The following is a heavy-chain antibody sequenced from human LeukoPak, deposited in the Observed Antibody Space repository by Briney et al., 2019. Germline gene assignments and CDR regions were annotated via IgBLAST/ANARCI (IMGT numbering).Heavy chain of an antibody. V-gene: IGHV3-53*01. D-gene: IGHD6-19*01. CDR3: ARVFVGKWLVRHFDY. CDR1: GFTFSTFA. CDR2: IYSGGST. J-gene: IGHJ4*02. Sequence: PGGSLRLSCAASGFTFSTFAVHWVRQAPGKGLEWVSVIYSGGSTYYADSVKGRFTISRDNSKNTLYLQMNSLRAEDTAVYYCARVFVGKWLVRHFDYWGQGTLVTVSS.